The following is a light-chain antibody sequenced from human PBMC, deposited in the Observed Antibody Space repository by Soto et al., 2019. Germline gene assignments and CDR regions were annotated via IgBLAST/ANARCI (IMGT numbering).Light chain of an antibody. CDR3: QHYQSGHPIT. Sequence: EFVFTQSPGTLSLSPGERATLSCRAIQTVRNNYLAWYQQKPGQAPRLLIYDASSRATGIPDRFSGGGSGTDFTLAISRLEPEDFALYYCQHYQSGHPITFGQGTRLEIK. CDR1: QTVRNNY. V-gene: IGKV3-20*01. CDR2: DAS. J-gene: IGKJ5*01.